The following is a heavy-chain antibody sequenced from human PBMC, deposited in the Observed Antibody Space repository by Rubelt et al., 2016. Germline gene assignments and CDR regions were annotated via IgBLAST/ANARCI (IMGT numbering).Heavy chain of an antibody. CDR3: AGHGGWAGSIRAFDY. D-gene: IGHD2-2*01. V-gene: IGHV4-61*05. CDR1: GGSISSSSYY. Sequence: QLQLQESGPGLVKPSETLSLTCTVSGGSISSSSYYWSWIRQPPGKGLEWIGYIYYTGSTNYNSSLKSRVTISVDTSKNQFSLRLSLVTAADTAVYSFAGHGGWAGSIRAFDYWGLGTLVAVSS. CDR2: IYYTGST. J-gene: IGHJ4*02.